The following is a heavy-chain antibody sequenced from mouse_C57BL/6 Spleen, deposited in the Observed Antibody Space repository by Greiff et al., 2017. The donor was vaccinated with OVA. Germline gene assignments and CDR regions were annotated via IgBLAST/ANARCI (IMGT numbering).Heavy chain of an antibody. CDR1: GFTFSDYG. CDR2: ISSGSSTI. D-gene: IGHD2-4*01. CDR3: ARPTIYYDYDWFAY. V-gene: IGHV5-17*01. J-gene: IGHJ3*01. Sequence: EVKLVESGGGLVKPGGSLKLSCAASGFTFSDYGMHWVRQAPEKGLEWVAYISSGSSTIYSADTVKGRFTISRDNAKNTLFLQMTSLRSEDTAMYYCARPTIYYDYDWFAYWGQGTLVTVSA.